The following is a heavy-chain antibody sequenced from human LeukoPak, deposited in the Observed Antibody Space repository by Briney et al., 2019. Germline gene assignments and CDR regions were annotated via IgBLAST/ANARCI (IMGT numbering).Heavy chain of an antibody. CDR1: DFPFSNYW. V-gene: IGHV3-74*01. J-gene: IGHJ3*01. CDR2: ISSDGTKI. Sequence: GGSLRLSCAASDFPFSNYWMHWVRQVPGKRLTWVSRISSDGTKIGYAASVKGRFTISRDNDKSTLSLRMSTLEAEDTGVYYCVRDSPRAFDLWGRGTMVTVS. CDR3: VRDSPRAFDL.